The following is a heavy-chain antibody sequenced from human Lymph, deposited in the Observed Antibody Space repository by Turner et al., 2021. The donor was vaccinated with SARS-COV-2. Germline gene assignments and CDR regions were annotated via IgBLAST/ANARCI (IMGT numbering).Heavy chain of an antibody. D-gene: IGHD3-22*01. CDR3: ARNDRVVVQSFDY. CDR2: IYYSGTT. CDR1: GGSISSSSYY. Sequence: QLQLQESGPGLVKPSETLSLTCAVSGGSISSSSYYWGWIRQPPGKGLEWIGSIYYSGTTYYNPSLKSRVTISVDTSKYQFSLKLSSVTAADTAVYYCARNDRVVVQSFDYWGQGTLVTVSS. V-gene: IGHV4-39*01. J-gene: IGHJ4*02.